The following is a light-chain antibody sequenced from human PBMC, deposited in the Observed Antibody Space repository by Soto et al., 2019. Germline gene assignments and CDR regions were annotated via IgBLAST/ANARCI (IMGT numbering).Light chain of an antibody. CDR3: QQTYSTLIT. CDR2: AAS. Sequence: ILRPQCPASLSASVEHRVTISCRASQSISTFLNWYQQKPGKAPKLLIFAASTLQSGVPSRFSGSGSGTDFTLTISSLQPEDFATYFCQQTYSTLITFGQGTRLEIK. J-gene: IGKJ5*01. V-gene: IGKV1-39*01. CDR1: QSISTF.